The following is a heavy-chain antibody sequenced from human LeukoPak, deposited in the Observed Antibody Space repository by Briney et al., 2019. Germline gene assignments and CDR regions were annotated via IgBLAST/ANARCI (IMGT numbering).Heavy chain of an antibody. CDR2: INHSGTT. CDR3: ARGPTIDYDILTGYYYFDY. J-gene: IGHJ4*02. D-gene: IGHD3-9*01. CDR1: RGSFSGYY. Sequence: SETLSLTCAVYRGSFSGYYWTWIRQSPGQGLEWIGEINHSGTTNYNPSLKSRVTISIDTSKNQFSLKLTSVTAADTAVYYCARGPTIDYDILTGYYYFDYWGQGTLVTVSP. V-gene: IGHV4-34*01.